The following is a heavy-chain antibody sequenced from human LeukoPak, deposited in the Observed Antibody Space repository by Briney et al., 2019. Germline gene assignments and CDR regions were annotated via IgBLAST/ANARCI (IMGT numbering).Heavy chain of an antibody. CDR2: ISNSGGST. D-gene: IGHD6-6*01. V-gene: IGHV3-23*01. J-gene: IGHJ4*02. CDR1: GFIFRNYV. Sequence: GGSLRLSCAASGFIFRNYVVAWVRQAPGKGLEWVSQISNSGGSTYYADSVKGRFTISRDNSKNTLYLQMNSLRAEDTAVYYCAKEGLNIATRDFFDSWGQGTLVTVSS. CDR3: AKEGLNIATRDFFDS.